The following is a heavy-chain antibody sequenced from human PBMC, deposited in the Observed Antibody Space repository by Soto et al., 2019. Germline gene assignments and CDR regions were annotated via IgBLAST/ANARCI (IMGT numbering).Heavy chain of an antibody. CDR3: ARVSCGSTSCSPNWFDP. Sequence: SVKVSFKGSGGTFISYAIIWVRQAPGQGLEWMGGIIPIFGTANYAQKFQGRVTITADESTSTAYMELSSLRSEDTAVYYCARVSCGSTSCSPNWFDPWGQGTLVNVSS. D-gene: IGHD2-2*01. CDR1: GGTFISYA. CDR2: IIPIFGTA. J-gene: IGHJ5*02. V-gene: IGHV1-69*13.